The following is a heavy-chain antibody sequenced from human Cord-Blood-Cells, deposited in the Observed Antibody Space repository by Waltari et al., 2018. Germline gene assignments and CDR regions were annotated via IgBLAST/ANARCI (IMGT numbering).Heavy chain of an antibody. J-gene: IGHJ6*02. CDR2: ISSSSSYI. V-gene: IGHV3-21*01. CDR3: ARPDDYSNSYYYYGMDV. D-gene: IGHD4-4*01. Sequence: QAPGKGLEWVSSISSSSSYIYYADSVKGRFTISRDNAKNSLYLQMNSLRAEDTAVYYCARPDDYSNSYYYYGMDVWGQGTTVTVFS.